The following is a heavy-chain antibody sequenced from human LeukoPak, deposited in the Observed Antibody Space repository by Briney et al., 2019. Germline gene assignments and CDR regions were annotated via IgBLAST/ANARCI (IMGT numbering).Heavy chain of an antibody. CDR3: ARGSFPGYDFDY. CDR1: GGSISSGDYY. J-gene: IGHJ4*02. Sequence: SETLSLTCTVSGGSISSGDYYWSWIRQPPGKGLEWIGYIYYSGSTYYNPSLKSRVTISVDTSENQFSLKLSSVTAADTAVYYCARGSFPGYDFDYWGQGTLVTVSS. CDR2: IYYSGST. D-gene: IGHD5-12*01. V-gene: IGHV4-30-4*01.